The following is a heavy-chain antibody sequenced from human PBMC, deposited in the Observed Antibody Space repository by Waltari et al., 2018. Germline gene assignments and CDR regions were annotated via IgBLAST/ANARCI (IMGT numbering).Heavy chain of an antibody. CDR2: ISGSGGST. J-gene: IGHJ3*02. D-gene: IGHD3-10*01. Sequence: EVQLVGSGGGLVQPGGSLRLSCAASGFTFSSYAMSWVRQAPGKGLEWVSAISGSGGSTYYADSGKGLFTISRDNSKSTLYLQMNSLRAEDTAVYYCAKSTRDMVRGVYDAFDIWGQGTMVTVSS. CDR3: AKSTRDMVRGVYDAFDI. CDR1: GFTFSSYA. V-gene: IGHV3-23*04.